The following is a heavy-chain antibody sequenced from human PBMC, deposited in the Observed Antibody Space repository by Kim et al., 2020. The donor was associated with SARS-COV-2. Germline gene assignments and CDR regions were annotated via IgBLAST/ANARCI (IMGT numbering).Heavy chain of an antibody. CDR3: ARVGGAGTGLNGMDV. Sequence: SETLSLTCTVSGGSISSGGYYWSWIRQHPGKGLEWIGYIYYSGSTYYNPSLKSRVTISVDTSKNQFSLKLSSVTAADTAVYYCARVGGAGTGLNGMDVWGQGTTVTVSS. V-gene: IGHV4-31*03. J-gene: IGHJ6*02. CDR1: GGSISSGGYY. D-gene: IGHD6-19*01. CDR2: IYYSGST.